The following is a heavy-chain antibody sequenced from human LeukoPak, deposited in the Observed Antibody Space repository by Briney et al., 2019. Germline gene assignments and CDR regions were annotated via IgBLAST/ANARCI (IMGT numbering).Heavy chain of an antibody. CDR1: GFTFSSYS. CDR2: ISSSSSYI. CDR3: ARDDGFGEFNP. D-gene: IGHD3-10*01. J-gene: IGHJ5*02. V-gene: IGHV3-21*01. Sequence: GGSLRLSCAASGFTFSSYSMNWVRQAPGKGLEWVSSISSSSSYIYYADSVKGRFTISRDNAKNSLYLQMNSLRAEDTAVYYCARDDGFGEFNPWGQGTLVTVSS.